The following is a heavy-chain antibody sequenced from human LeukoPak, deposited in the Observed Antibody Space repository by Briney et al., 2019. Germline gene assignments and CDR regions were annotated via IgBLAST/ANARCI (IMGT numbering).Heavy chain of an antibody. CDR3: ARARDAFDI. J-gene: IGHJ3*02. CDR1: GGSISSYY. Sequence: SETLSLTCTVSGGSISSYYWSWIRQPPGKGLEWIGYIYYSGSTNYNPSLKSRVTISVDTSKDQFSLKLSSVTAADTAVYYCARARDAFDIWGQGTMVTVSS. V-gene: IGHV4-59*08. CDR2: IYYSGST.